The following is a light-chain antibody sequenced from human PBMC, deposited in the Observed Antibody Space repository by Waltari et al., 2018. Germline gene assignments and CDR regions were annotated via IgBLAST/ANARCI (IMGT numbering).Light chain of an antibody. CDR2: DDK. V-gene: IGLV3-21*02. CDR3: QVWDSDSDHYV. Sequence: SYVLTQAPSASVAPGQTARITCEGNYIGSKSVHWYQQRPGQAPVLVVYDDKDRPSGIPDRFSGSNSGYTATLTISRVEAGDEGDYFCQVWDSDSDHYVFASGTKVTVL. J-gene: IGLJ1*01. CDR1: YIGSKS.